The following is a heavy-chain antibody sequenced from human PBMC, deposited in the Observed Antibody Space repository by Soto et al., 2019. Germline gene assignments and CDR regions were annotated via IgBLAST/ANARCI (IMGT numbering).Heavy chain of an antibody. Sequence: QVQLVQSGDEVKKPGASVKVSCKASGYIFVNYGIAWVRQAPGQGLGWMGWISPYTGNTHSSTKVQGRLTMTTDKSSSTAYMAPGSPTSDDTAVYYCVMVDNYVTPTPQDVWGQGTTVTVSS. J-gene: IGHJ6*02. CDR3: VMVDNYVTPTPQDV. CDR1: GYIFVNYG. D-gene: IGHD3-16*01. CDR2: ISPYTGNT. V-gene: IGHV1-18*01.